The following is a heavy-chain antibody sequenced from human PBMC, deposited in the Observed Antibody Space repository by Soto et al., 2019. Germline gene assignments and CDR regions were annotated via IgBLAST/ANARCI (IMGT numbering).Heavy chain of an antibody. D-gene: IGHD2-2*01. V-gene: IGHV3-9*01. CDR2: ISWNSGSI. J-gene: IGHJ4*02. CDR3: AKGGCISTSCYYFDY. CDR1: GFTFDDYA. Sequence: EVQLVESGGGLVQPGRSLRLSCAASGFTFDDYAMHWVRQAPGKGLEWVSGISWNSGSIGYADSVKGRFTISRDNAKNSLSLQMNSLRAEDTALYYCAKGGCISTSCYYFDYWGQGTLVTVSS.